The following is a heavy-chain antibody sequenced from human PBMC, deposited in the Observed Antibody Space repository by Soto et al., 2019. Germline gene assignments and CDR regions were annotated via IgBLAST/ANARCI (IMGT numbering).Heavy chain of an antibody. CDR1: GFSLTTSGVG. CDR3: AHRHYYGSGNLGMDV. J-gene: IGHJ6*02. CDR2: IYGVDDK. D-gene: IGHD3-10*01. V-gene: IGHV2-5*02. Sequence: QITLKESGPTLVKPTQTLTLTCTFSGFSLTTSGVGVGWIRQPPGKALEWLALIYGVDDKRYSPSLKSRLTXPXAXSXXQVVLTMTNMDPVDTATYYCAHRHYYGSGNLGMDVWGQGTTVTVSS.